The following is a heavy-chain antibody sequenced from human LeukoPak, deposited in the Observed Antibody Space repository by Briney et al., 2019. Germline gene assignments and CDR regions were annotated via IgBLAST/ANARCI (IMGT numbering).Heavy chain of an antibody. CDR2: INSDGSST. V-gene: IGHV3-74*01. CDR1: GFTFSSYW. J-gene: IGHJ4*02. Sequence: GGSLRLSCAASGFTFSSYWMHWVRQAPGKGLVWVSRINSDGSSTSYADSVKGRFTISRDNAKNTLYLQMNGLRAEDTAVYYCAPRVVATRALDYWGQGTLVTVSS. CDR3: APRVVATRALDY. D-gene: IGHD5-12*01.